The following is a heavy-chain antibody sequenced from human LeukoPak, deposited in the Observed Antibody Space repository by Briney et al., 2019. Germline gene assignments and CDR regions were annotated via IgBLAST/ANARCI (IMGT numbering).Heavy chain of an antibody. CDR3: ARGGWNKFDY. D-gene: IGHD3-22*01. CDR2: IFYSGTT. CDR1: GGSISSYY. V-gene: IGHV4-59*01. J-gene: IGHJ4*02. Sequence: SEALSLTCTVSGGSISSYYWSWIRQPPGKGLEWIGFIFYSGTTNYNPSLKSRVTISVDTSKNQFSLKLSSVTAADTAVYYCARGGWNKFDYWGQGTLVTVSS.